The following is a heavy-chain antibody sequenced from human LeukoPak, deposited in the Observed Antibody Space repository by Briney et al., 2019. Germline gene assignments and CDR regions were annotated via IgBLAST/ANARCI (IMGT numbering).Heavy chain of an antibody. CDR1: GYPVTIVS. V-gene: IGHV1-18*01. D-gene: IGHD1-7*01. CDR2: ISPYNGST. Sequence: ASVKVSCKTSGYPVTIVSVCCGRHSPGQGLEWMGWISPYNGSTNFAQRFQGRLTLTTDTSTSTVYMELRSLRSDDTAVYFCARARRVQVNSVAESAEYFEYWGQGTLATVSS. J-gene: IGHJ1*01. CDR3: ARARRVQVNSVAESAEYFEY.